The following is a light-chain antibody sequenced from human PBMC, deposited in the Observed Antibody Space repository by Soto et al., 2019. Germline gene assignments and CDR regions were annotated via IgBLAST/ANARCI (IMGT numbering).Light chain of an antibody. CDR2: GNN. Sequence: QSVLTQPPSVPGAPGQRVTISCTGNNSNIGGGYDVHWYQQLPGTAPKLLIYGNNNRPSGVPDRFSGSKSYASASLAITGLQSEDEADYYCHSYDSRLSGSVFGGGTQLTVL. V-gene: IGLV1-40*01. J-gene: IGLJ2*01. CDR3: HSYDSRLSGSV. CDR1: NSNIGGGYD.